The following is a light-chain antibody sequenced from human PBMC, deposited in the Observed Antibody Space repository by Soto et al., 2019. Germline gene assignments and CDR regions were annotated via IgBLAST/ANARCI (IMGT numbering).Light chain of an antibody. CDR2: HNN. Sequence: QSVLTQPPSASGTPGQRVTISCSGSSSNVGSNTVDWYQQLPGTAPKLLIYHNNQRPSGVPDRLSGSKSGTSASLAISGLQSEDEADYYCAAWDDSRNAVVFGGGTKLTGL. J-gene: IGLJ2*01. CDR1: SSNVGSNT. V-gene: IGLV1-44*01. CDR3: AAWDDSRNAVV.